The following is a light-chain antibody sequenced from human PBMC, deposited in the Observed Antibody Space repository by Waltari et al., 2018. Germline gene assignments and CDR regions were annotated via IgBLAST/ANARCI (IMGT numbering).Light chain of an antibody. CDR2: GAS. CDR3: QQYGTSPYT. Sequence: EIVLPQSPGTLSLSPGERATLSCRASQSVRSNCLAWYQQKPGQAPRLLIYGASSRATDIPDRFSGSGSGTDFTLTISRLEPEDFAVFYCQQYGTSPYTFGQGTKLEIK. J-gene: IGKJ2*01. CDR1: QSVRSNC. V-gene: IGKV3-20*01.